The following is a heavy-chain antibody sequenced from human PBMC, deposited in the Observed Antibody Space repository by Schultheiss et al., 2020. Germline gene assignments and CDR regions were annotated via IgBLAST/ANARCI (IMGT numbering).Heavy chain of an antibody. CDR3: ARCLLVGATNWFDP. D-gene: IGHD1-26*01. CDR2: IYYSGST. CDR1: GGSISSSSYY. J-gene: IGHJ5*02. V-gene: IGHV4-39*07. Sequence: SETLSLTCTVSGGSISSSSYYWGWIRQPPGKGLEWIGYIYYSGSTYYNPSLKSRVTISVDTSKNQFSLKLSSVTAADTAVYYCARCLLVGATNWFDPWGQGTLVTVSS.